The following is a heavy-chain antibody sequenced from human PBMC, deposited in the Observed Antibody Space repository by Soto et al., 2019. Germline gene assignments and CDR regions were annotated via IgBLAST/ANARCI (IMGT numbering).Heavy chain of an antibody. V-gene: IGHV1-3*01. CDR1: GYTFTSYA. J-gene: IGHJ4*02. CDR2: INAGNGNT. Sequence: ASVKVSCKASGYTFTSYAVRWVRQAPGQRLEWMGWINAGNGNTKYSQKFQGRVTITRDTSASTAYMELSSLRSEDTAVYYCARDLGGWPDYWGQGTLLTVSS. CDR3: ARDLGGWPDY. D-gene: IGHD2-15*01.